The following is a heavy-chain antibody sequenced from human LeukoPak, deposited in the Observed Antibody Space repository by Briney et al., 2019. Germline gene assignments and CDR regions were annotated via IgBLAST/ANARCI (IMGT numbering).Heavy chain of an antibody. CDR3: ARGVVFRRENYYYYYMDV. CDR2: IYTSGST. D-gene: IGHD3-22*01. CDR1: GGSISSYY. Sequence: SGTLSLTCTVSGGSISSYYWSWIRQPAGKGLEWIGRIYTSGSTNYNPSLKSRVTMSVDTSKNQFSLKLSSVTAADTAVYYCARGVVFRRENYYYYYMDVWGKGTTVTVSS. J-gene: IGHJ6*03. V-gene: IGHV4-4*07.